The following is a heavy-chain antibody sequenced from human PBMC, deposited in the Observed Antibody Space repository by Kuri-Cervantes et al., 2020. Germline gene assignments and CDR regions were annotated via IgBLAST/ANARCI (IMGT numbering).Heavy chain of an antibody. J-gene: IGHJ4*02. CDR3: ARANAGSSGWYRLKFEYYFDY. Sequence: ASVKVSCKASGYTFTSYDINWVRQAPGQGLEWMGIINPSGGSTSYAQKFQGRVTMTRDTSTSTVYMELSSLRSEDTAVYYCARANAGSSGWYRLKFEYYFDYWGQGTLVTVSS. D-gene: IGHD6-19*01. CDR2: INPSGGST. V-gene: IGHV1-46*01. CDR1: GYTFTSYD.